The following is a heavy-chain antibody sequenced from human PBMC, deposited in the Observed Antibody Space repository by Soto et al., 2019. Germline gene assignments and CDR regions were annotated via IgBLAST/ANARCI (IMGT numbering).Heavy chain of an antibody. CDR1: GYSFATYW. V-gene: IGHV5-51*01. J-gene: IGHJ6*02. CDR2: IFPADSDT. D-gene: IGHD2-15*01. Sequence: PGESLKISCKGFGYSFATYWIGWVRQMPGKGLECMGIIFPADSDTRYSPSFQGQVNISADKSISTAYLQWSSLKASDTAIYYCATTPHCSGGSCYNRDYYYYYGMDVWGQGTTVTVSS. CDR3: ATTPHCSGGSCYNRDYYYYYGMDV.